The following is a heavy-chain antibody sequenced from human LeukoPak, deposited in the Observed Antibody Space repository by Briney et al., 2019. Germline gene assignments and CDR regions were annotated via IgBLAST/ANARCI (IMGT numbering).Heavy chain of an antibody. D-gene: IGHD1-26*01. J-gene: IGHJ4*02. V-gene: IGHV1-24*01. Sequence: ASVKVSCKVSGYSLSQLSIHWVRQAPGKGLEWMGGFDFEDGETLYAQKFRGRLTVTEDTSTDTSYMELTILAYDDTAIYYCATETPPSGTYSVHFDSWGQGTLVTVSS. CDR1: GYSLSQLS. CDR3: ATETPPSGTYSVHFDS. CDR2: FDFEDGET.